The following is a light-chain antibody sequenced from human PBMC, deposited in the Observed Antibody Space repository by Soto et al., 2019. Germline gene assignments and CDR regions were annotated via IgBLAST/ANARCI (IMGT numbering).Light chain of an antibody. CDR3: QQYGNSLPWT. CDR2: GAS. J-gene: IGKJ1*01. Sequence: DIVMTQSPGTLSLSPGERATLSCRASQGVSNYYLGCYQQQPGQAPRLLVYGASRRATGLPDRFSGSGAWTDFSLTISGLEAVDFAVYYCQQYGNSLPWTFGQGTKVEIK. V-gene: IGKV3-20*01. CDR1: QGVSNYY.